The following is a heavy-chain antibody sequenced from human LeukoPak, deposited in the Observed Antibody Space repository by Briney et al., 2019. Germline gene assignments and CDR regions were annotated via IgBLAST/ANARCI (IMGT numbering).Heavy chain of an antibody. J-gene: IGHJ4*02. Sequence: PGGSLRLSCAASGFTFSVAAMTWVRQAPGKGLEWVSLIGASGESTYYADSVKGRFTISRDNSKNTLSLQMNSLRAEDTAVYYCASSSYVSFDYWGQGTLVTVSS. CDR1: GFTFSVAA. CDR2: IGASGEST. D-gene: IGHD3-16*01. CDR3: ASSSYVSFDY. V-gene: IGHV3-23*01.